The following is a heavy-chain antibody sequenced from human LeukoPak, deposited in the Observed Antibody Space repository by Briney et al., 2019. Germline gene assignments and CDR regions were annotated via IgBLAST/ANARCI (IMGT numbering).Heavy chain of an antibody. V-gene: IGHV3-33*06. CDR1: GFTFSSYG. D-gene: IGHD3-22*01. CDR2: IWYDGGNK. J-gene: IGHJ3*02. CDR3: AKYDSSGYTPYDAFDI. Sequence: PGGSLRLSCAASGFTFSSYGMHWVRQAPGKGLEWVAVIWYDGGNKYYADSVKGRFTISRDNSKNTLYLQMNSLRAEDTAVYYCAKYDSSGYTPYDAFDIWGQGTMVTVSS.